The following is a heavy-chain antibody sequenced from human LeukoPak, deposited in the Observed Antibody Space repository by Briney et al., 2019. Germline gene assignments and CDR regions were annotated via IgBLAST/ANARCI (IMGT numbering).Heavy chain of an antibody. D-gene: IGHD3-3*01. CDR2: IRYDGSNK. V-gene: IGHV3-30*02. Sequence: PGGSLRLSCAASGFTLSSYGMHWVRQAPGKGVEWVAFIRYDGSNKYYADSVKGRFTISRNNSKNTLYLQMNSLRAEDTAVYYCAKGGYYDFWSGYYLGDYWGQGTLVTVSS. J-gene: IGHJ4*02. CDR1: GFTLSSYG. CDR3: AKGGYYDFWSGYYLGDY.